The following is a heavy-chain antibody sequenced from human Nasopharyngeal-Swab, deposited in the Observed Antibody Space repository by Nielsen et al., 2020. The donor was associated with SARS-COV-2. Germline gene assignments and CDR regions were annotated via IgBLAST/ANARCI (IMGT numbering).Heavy chain of an antibody. Sequence: SETLSLTCTVSGGSISSGGYYWSWIRQHPGKGLEWIGYIYYSGSTYYNPSLKSRVTISVGTSKNQFSLKLSSVTAADTAVYYCARVGYYCGSGSVPHWGQGTLVTVSS. CDR1: GGSISSGGYY. CDR3: ARVGYYCGSGSVPH. V-gene: IGHV4-31*03. D-gene: IGHD3-10*01. CDR2: IYYSGST. J-gene: IGHJ4*02.